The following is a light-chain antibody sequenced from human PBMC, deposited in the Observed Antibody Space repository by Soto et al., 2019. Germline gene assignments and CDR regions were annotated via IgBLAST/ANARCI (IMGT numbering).Light chain of an antibody. CDR3: MQGTHWPPST. Sequence: DVVMTQSPLSLPVTLGQPASISCRSSQSLAYIDGNTYLNWFHQRPGQSPRRLIYQVSNRDSGVPDRFSCSVSGTDFTLKISRVEADDVGVYYCMQGTHWPPSTFGQGTKLEIK. V-gene: IGKV2-30*01. J-gene: IGKJ2*01. CDR2: QVS. CDR1: QSLAYIDGNTY.